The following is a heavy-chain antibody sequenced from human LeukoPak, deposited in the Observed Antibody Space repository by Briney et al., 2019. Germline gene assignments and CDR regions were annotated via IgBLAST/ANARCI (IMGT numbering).Heavy chain of an antibody. J-gene: IGHJ4*02. D-gene: IGHD6-13*01. CDR2: VNSDGSTT. CDR3: ARGYYSSSRFDS. V-gene: IGHV3-74*01. Sequence: TGGSLRVSCAASGFTFSSYSMNWVRQAPGKGLVWVSRVNSDGSTTNYADSVKGRFTISRDNAENTLYMRMNSLRPEDTAVYYCARGYYSSSRFDSWGQGTLVTVSS. CDR1: GFTFSSYS.